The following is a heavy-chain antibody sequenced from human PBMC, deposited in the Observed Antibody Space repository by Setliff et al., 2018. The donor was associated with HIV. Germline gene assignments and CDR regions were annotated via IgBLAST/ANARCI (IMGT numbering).Heavy chain of an antibody. Sequence: SETLSLTCTVSGASVNSDDYYWSWIRQTPGKGLEWIGYIYYSGSTNYNPSLKSRVTISVDTSKNQFSLKLSSVTAADTAVYYCAREGLAVAGLNWFDPWGQGTLVTVSS. J-gene: IGHJ5*02. D-gene: IGHD6-19*01. CDR3: AREGLAVAGLNWFDP. CDR1: GASVNSDDYY. V-gene: IGHV4-61*08. CDR2: IYYSGST.